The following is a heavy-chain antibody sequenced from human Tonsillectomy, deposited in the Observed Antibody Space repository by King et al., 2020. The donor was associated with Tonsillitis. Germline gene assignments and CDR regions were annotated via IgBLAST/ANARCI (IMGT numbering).Heavy chain of an antibody. CDR2: INHSGST. D-gene: IGHD6-19*01. CDR3: ASMEKIYQWLVLPPNWFDP. CDR1: GGAFSGYY. J-gene: IGHJ5*02. Sequence: VQLQQWGAGLLKPLETLSLTCAVYGGAFSGYYWSWVRQPPGEGLEWIGEINHSGSTHYIPSLKIRVTISVDTSKNQFSLKLSSVTAADTAVYYCASMEKIYQWLVLPPNWFDPWGQGTLVTVSS. V-gene: IGHV4-34*01.